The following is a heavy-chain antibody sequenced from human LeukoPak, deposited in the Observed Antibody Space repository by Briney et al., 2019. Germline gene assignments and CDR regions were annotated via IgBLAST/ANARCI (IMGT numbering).Heavy chain of an antibody. J-gene: IGHJ4*02. CDR3: ASPFDY. V-gene: IGHV3-48*01. Sequence: GGCLSLSCVASGFPFCSYSMHWVRPAPGKGLEWVSYIDSSSSTIYYADSVKGRFTISRDNAKNSLFLQMNSLRAEDTAVYYCASPFDYWGQGTLVTVSS. CDR2: IDSSSSTI. CDR1: GFPFCSYS.